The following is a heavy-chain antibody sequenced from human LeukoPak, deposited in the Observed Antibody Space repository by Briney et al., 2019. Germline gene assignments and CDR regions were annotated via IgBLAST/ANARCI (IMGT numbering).Heavy chain of an antibody. CDR1: GFTFTTYW. Sequence: GGSLRLSCAASGFTFTTYWMSWVRQAPGKGLEWVANINQDGSEKYYVDSMKGRFTISRDNTKNSLYLQTNSLRAEDTAVYYCARDKIVGATTGSYFDLWGRGTLVTVSS. J-gene: IGHJ2*01. CDR2: INQDGSEK. D-gene: IGHD1-26*01. CDR3: ARDKIVGATTGSYFDL. V-gene: IGHV3-7*01.